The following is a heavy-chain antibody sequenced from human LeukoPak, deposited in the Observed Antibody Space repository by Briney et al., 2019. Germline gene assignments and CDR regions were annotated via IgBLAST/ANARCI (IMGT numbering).Heavy chain of an antibody. Sequence: SVKVSCKASGYTFTSYDINWVRQAPGQGLEWMGGIIPIFGTANYAQKFQGRVTITADESTSTAYMELSSLRSEDTAVYYCARARSGSYYRDYYYYYMDVWGKGTTVTISS. CDR1: GYTFTSYD. D-gene: IGHD3-10*01. J-gene: IGHJ6*03. CDR2: IIPIFGTA. CDR3: ARARSGSYYRDYYYYYMDV. V-gene: IGHV1-69*13.